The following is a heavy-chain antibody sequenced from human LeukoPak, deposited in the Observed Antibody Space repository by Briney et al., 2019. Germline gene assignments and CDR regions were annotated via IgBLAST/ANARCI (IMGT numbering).Heavy chain of an antibody. CDR1: GFTFSNYG. CDR3: ARTHCGGGSCYIDF. J-gene: IGHJ4*02. CDR2: IWYDGSNK. D-gene: IGHD2-15*01. Sequence: GGSLRLSCAASGFTFSNYGMHWVRQAPGKGLEWVEVIWYDGSNKYYADSVKGRFTISRDNSKNTLYLQMNSLRAEDTAVYYCARTHCGGGSCYIDFWGQGTLVTVSS. V-gene: IGHV3-33*01.